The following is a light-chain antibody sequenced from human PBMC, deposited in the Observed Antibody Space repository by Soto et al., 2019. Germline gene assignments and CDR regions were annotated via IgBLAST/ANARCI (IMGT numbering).Light chain of an antibody. J-gene: IGLJ1*01. CDR1: NSDVGGYNS. CDR3: SSRTSTSTRV. Sequence: QSALTQPASVSGSPGQSITISCTGTNSDVGGYNSVSWYQQHPGKAPELMIYDVSNRPSGISYRFSGSKSGNTASLTISGLQAEDEADYYCSSRTSTSTRVFGTGTKVTVL. CDR2: DVS. V-gene: IGLV2-14*01.